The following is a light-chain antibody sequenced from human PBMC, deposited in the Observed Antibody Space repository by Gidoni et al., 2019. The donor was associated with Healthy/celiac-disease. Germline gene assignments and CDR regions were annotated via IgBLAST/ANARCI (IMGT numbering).Light chain of an antibody. CDR1: QSVSSY. Sequence: EIVLTQSPATLSLSPGERATLSCRASQSVSSYVAWYQKPPGQAPRLLIYDASNRATGIPARFSGSGSGTDFPLTISSLEPEDFAVYYCQQRSNWPPTFGQGTRLEIK. V-gene: IGKV3-11*01. CDR3: QQRSNWPPT. CDR2: DAS. J-gene: IGKJ5*01.